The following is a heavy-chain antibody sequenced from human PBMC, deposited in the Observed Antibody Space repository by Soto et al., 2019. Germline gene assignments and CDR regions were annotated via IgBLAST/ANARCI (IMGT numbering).Heavy chain of an antibody. J-gene: IGHJ6*02. D-gene: IGHD3-3*01. Sequence: RGSLRLSCAASGFTVISNYISFFRHAPFKWLEWVSVIYSGGSTYYADSVKGRFTISRDNSKNTLYLQMNSLRAEDTAVYYCATNFWDFWSGYYEYYYYGMDVWGQGTTVTVSS. CDR3: ATNFWDFWSGYYEYYYYGMDV. CDR2: IYSGGST. CDR1: GFTVISNY. V-gene: IGHV3-53*01.